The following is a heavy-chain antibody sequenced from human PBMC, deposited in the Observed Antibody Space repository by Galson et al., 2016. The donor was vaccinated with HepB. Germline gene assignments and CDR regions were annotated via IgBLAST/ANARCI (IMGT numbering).Heavy chain of an antibody. CDR2: ITSSSSTI. CDR3: AHVDWIFGEYGMDV. Sequence: SLRLSCAASGFMFSTYSMNWVRQAPGKGLEWVSYITSSSSTIYYADSVKGRFTISRDNAKNSLYLQMNSLRDEDTAVYYCAHVDWIFGEYGMDVWGQGTTCTVSS. CDR1: GFMFSTYS. D-gene: IGHD3-9*01. V-gene: IGHV3-48*02. J-gene: IGHJ6*02.